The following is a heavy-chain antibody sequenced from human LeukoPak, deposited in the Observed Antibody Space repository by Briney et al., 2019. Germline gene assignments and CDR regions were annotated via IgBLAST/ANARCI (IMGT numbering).Heavy chain of an antibody. D-gene: IGHD6-6*01. Sequence: GGSLRLSCAASGFASSSYWMSWVRQAPGKGLEWVANIKQDGSEKYYMDSVKGRFTISRDNAKNSLYLQMNSLRAEDTAVYYCARSSSGAFDCWGQGTLVTVSS. CDR1: GFASSSYW. CDR2: IKQDGSEK. V-gene: IGHV3-7*01. CDR3: ARSSSGAFDC. J-gene: IGHJ4*02.